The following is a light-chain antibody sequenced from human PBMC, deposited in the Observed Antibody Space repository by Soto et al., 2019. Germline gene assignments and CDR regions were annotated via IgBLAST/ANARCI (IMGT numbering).Light chain of an antibody. CDR1: QSLLHSHGYNY. CDR3: MQALQVPIT. J-gene: IGKJ5*01. Sequence: DILMTQSPPSLPVTPGEPASISWKSSQSLLHSHGYNYMDWYLQKPGQSPQLLIYFGSYRASGVPDRFSGSGSGTNFTLRISRVETDDFGIYYCMQALQVPITFGQGTRLEIK. V-gene: IGKV2-28*01. CDR2: FGS.